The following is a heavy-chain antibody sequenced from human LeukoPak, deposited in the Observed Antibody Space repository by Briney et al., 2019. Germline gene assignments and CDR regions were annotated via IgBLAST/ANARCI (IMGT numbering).Heavy chain of an antibody. V-gene: IGHV1-2*02. CDR3: ARGRRILVGDTNAGDFFDY. J-gene: IGHJ4*02. D-gene: IGHD1-26*01. CDR1: GYTFTDYY. Sequence: ASAKVSCKASGYTFTDYYIHWVRQAPGQGLEWMGWVNPNSGDTYYAQKFQGRVTMTRDTSISTAYIELSRLRSDDTAVYYCARGRRILVGDTNAGDFFDYWGQGTLVTVSS. CDR2: VNPNSGDT.